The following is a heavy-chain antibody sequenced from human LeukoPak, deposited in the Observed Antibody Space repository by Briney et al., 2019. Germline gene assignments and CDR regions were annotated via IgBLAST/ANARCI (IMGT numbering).Heavy chain of an antibody. CDR3: ARSRRLIGYYFDY. V-gene: IGHV4-30-2*02. CDR2: IYHSGST. Sequence: KPSQTLSLTCTVSGGSISSGGYYWSWIRQPPGKGLEWIGYIYHSGSTYYNPSLKSRVTISVDTSKNQFSLKLSSVTAADTAVYYCARSRRLIGYYFDYWGQGTLVAVSS. CDR1: GGSISSGGYY. D-gene: IGHD3-16*01. J-gene: IGHJ4*02.